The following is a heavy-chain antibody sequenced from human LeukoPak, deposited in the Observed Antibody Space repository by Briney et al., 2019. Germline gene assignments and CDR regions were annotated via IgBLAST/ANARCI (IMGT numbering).Heavy chain of an antibody. D-gene: IGHD5-12*01. Sequence: GASVKVSCKASGYSFNDKYLHWVRQAPGQGLEWMGSINPNSGGTNYAQKFQGRVTMTTDTSISTAYMELSRLRSDDTAVYYCARIVPGSGYDDRPLGDWGQGTLVTVSS. CDR1: GYSFNDKY. V-gene: IGHV1-2*02. CDR3: ARIVPGSGYDDRPLGD. J-gene: IGHJ4*02. CDR2: INPNSGGT.